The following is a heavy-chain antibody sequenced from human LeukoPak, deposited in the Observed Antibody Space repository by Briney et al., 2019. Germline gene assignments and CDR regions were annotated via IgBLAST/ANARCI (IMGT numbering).Heavy chain of an antibody. D-gene: IGHD5-24*01. J-gene: IGHJ4*02. V-gene: IGHV3-30*02. Sequence: EGSLRLSCAASGFTFSSYGMHWVRQAPGKGLEWVAFIRYDGSNKYYADSVKGRFTISRDNSKNTLYLQMNSLRAEDTAVYYCAKDLNFPYYFDYWGQGTLVTVS. CDR2: IRYDGSNK. CDR3: AKDLNFPYYFDY. CDR1: GFTFSSYG.